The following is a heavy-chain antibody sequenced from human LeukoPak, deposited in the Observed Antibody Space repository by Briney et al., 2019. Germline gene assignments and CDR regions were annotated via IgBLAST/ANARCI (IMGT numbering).Heavy chain of an antibody. J-gene: IGHJ6*03. CDR1: DDSISSSTYY. D-gene: IGHD1-26*01. V-gene: IGHV4-39*07. Sequence: PSETLSLTCIISDDSISSSTYYWGWIRQPPGKGLEWIGTLYYSGKTYYNPSLKSRVTISIDTSKNQFSLKLTSATAADTAVYYCARDHSSASYTYCYYYMDVWGKGTTVTVSS. CDR2: LYYSGKT. CDR3: ARDHSSASYTYCYYYMDV.